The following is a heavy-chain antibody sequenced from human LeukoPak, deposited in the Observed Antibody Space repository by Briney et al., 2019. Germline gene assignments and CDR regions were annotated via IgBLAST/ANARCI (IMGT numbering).Heavy chain of an antibody. CDR1: GFNVSSNY. Sequence: GGSLRLSCAASGFNVSSNYISWVRQAPGKGLEWVSIIYSDGSTFHADSVKGRFTMYRDNSKNTLDLQMNSLSADDTAVYYCASGVRESYWFDPWGQGTLVTVSS. V-gene: IGHV3-53*01. CDR2: IYSDGST. D-gene: IGHD3-10*01. CDR3: ASGVRESYWFDP. J-gene: IGHJ5*02.